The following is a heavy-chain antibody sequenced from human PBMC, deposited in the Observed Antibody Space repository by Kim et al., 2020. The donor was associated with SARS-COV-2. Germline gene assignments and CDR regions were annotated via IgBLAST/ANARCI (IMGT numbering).Heavy chain of an antibody. CDR1: GFTFSSYA. CDR3: AKDLDGRGTNYQPPVNY. CDR2: ISGSGGST. D-gene: IGHD4-4*01. Sequence: GGSLRLSCAASGFTFSSYAMSWVRQAPGKGLEWVSAISGSGGSTDYADSVKGRFTISRDNSKNTLYLQMNSLRAEDTAVYYCAKDLDGRGTNYQPPVNYWGRGTLVTVSS. J-gene: IGHJ4*02. V-gene: IGHV3-23*01.